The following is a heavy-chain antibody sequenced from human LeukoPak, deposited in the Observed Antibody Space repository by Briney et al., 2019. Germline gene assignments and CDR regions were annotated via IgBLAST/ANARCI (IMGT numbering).Heavy chain of an antibody. CDR1: GGSFSGYY. Sequence: PSETLSLTCAVYGGSFSGYYWSWIRQPPGKWLEWIGEINHSGSTNYNPSLKSRVTISVDTSKNQFSLKLSSVTAADTAVYYCARGLVGVWGKGTTVTVSS. CDR3: ARGLVGV. J-gene: IGHJ6*04. V-gene: IGHV4-34*01. CDR2: INHSGST.